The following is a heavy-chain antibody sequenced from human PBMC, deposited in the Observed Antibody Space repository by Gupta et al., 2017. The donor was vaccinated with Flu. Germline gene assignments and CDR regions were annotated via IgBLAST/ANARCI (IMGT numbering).Heavy chain of an antibody. CDR2: ISHDGSSK. V-gene: IGHV3-30*18. J-gene: IGHJ6*02. D-gene: IGHD1-26*01. Sequence: QEQVVESGGAVVQPGRSLRLSCAASGFSFRNYGMHWVRQAPGKGLEWVALISHDGSSKDYAESVEGRFTISRDNSKNTLYLQMNSLRADDTAVFYCAKDWRWESNIYGVNVWGPGTTVIVSS. CDR3: AKDWRWESNIYGVNV. CDR1: GFSFRNYG.